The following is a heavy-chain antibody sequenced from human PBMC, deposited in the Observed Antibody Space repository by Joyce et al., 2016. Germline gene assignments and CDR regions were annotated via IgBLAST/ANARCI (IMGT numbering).Heavy chain of an antibody. CDR1: GFIFSTYA. J-gene: IGHJ4*02. CDR2: ISGSVGST. Sequence: EVQLLESGGGLVQPGGSLRLSCAASGFIFSTYAMSWVRQAPGKGLEWVSAISGSVGSTYYADSVKGRFIISRDNSKNTLYLQMNSLRAEDTAVYYCAKDWAYSTSLLLFDYWGQGTLVTVSS. D-gene: IGHD6-6*01. V-gene: IGHV3-23*01. CDR3: AKDWAYSTSLLLFDY.